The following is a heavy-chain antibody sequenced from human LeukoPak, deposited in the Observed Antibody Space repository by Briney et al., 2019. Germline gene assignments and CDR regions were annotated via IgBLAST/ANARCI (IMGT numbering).Heavy chain of an antibody. V-gene: IGHV4-59*01. D-gene: IGHD2-2*01. CDR2: TYYIGST. J-gene: IGHJ4*02. CDR3: ARSPPNPRYCSSSSCLYYVDY. CDR1: GDSTRSYS. Sequence: SETLSLTCTLSGDSTRSYSWRWIRQTPGKGLEWFGDTYYIGSTNYNASLNSRVTISVDTSKHQFSLKLNSVTAADTAIYYCARSPPNPRYCSSSSCLYYVDYWGQGTLVTVSS.